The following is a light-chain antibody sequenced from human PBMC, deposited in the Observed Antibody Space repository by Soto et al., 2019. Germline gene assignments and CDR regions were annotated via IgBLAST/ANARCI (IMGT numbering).Light chain of an antibody. V-gene: IGKV1-5*03. CDR3: QHYGGLWT. CDR2: KAS. J-gene: IGKJ1*01. CDR1: QTISSW. Sequence: DIQMTQSPSTLSGSVGDRVTITCRASQTISSWLAWYQQTPGKAPKLLIYKASTLKSGVPSRFSGSGSGTDSSLTITSLQPDDFATYYCQHYGGLWTFGQGTKVDIK.